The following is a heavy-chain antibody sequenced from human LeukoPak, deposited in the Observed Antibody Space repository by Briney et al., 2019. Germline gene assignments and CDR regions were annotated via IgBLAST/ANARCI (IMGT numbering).Heavy chain of an antibody. J-gene: IGHJ4*02. CDR1: GFIFNNYI. V-gene: IGHV3-21*01. D-gene: IGHD2/OR15-2a*01. CDR3: ARAGYYRFDY. CDR2: ISSSSSYI. Sequence: GGSLRLSCAVSGFIFNNYIMNWVRQAPGKGLEWVSSISSSSSYIYYADSVKGRFTISRDNAKNSLYLQMNSLRAEDTAVYYCARAGYYRFDYWGQGTLVTVSS.